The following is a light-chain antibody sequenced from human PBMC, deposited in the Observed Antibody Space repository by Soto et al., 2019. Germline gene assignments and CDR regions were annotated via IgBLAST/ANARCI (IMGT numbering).Light chain of an antibody. J-gene: IGKJ1*01. V-gene: IGKV1-5*03. CDR1: QTISSW. Sequence: DIQMTQFPSTLSASVGDSVTITCRASQTISSWLAWYQQKQGKAPKLXIYKASTLKSGVPSRVSGSGAGTDFTLTISNLQPDDFETYYCQQYNSYSWTFGQGTKVDIK. CDR3: QQYNSYSWT. CDR2: KAS.